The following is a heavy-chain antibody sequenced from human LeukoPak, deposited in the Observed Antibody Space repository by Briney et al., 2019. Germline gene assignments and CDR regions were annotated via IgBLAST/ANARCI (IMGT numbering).Heavy chain of an antibody. CDR1: GFTFSSYW. V-gene: IGHV3-7*01. CDR3: ATSQTTSGQYGNAFDI. CDR2: IKQDGREK. Sequence: GGSLRLSCAASGFTFSSYWMSRVRQAPGKGLEWVANIKQDGREKYYVDSMKGRITISRDNAKNSLYLQMNSLRAEDTAVYYCATSQTTSGQYGNAFDIWGQGTMVTVSS. D-gene: IGHD6-19*01. J-gene: IGHJ3*02.